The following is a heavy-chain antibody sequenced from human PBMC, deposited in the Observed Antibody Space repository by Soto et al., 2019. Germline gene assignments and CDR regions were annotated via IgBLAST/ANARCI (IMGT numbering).Heavy chain of an antibody. CDR2: IYYSGST. Sequence: SATXSLTCTFSGFSIISGCYYWSWIRQHPGKGLEWIGYIYYSGSTYYNPSLKSRFTISVDTSKNNFSLKLSSVTAADTAVYYCESVYTNGATVPWGQGTLVTVSS. CDR1: GFSIISGCYY. J-gene: IGHJ5*02. V-gene: IGHV4-31*03. D-gene: IGHD1-1*01. CDR3: ESVYTNGATVP.